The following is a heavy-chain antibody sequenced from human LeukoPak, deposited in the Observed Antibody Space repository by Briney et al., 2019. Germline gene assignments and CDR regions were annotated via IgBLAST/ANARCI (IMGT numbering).Heavy chain of an antibody. D-gene: IGHD3-9*01. V-gene: IGHV1-46*01. CDR2: INPSGGST. CDR1: GHTFTGYY. Sequence: ASAKVSCKASGHTFTGYYMHWVRQAPGQGLEWMGIINPSGGSTSYAQKFQGRVTMTRDTSTSTVYMELSSLRSEDTAVYYCASGRYFDWSPGPSGQFQHWGQGTLVTVSS. J-gene: IGHJ1*01. CDR3: ASGRYFDWSPGPSGQFQH.